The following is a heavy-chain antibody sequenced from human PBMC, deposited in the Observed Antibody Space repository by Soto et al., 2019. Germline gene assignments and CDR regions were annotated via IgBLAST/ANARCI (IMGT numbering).Heavy chain of an antibody. D-gene: IGHD2-8*01. V-gene: IGHV3-11*01. Sequence: QVQLVESGGGLVKPGGSLRLSCAASGFTFSDYYMSWIRQAPGKGLEWVSYISSRSSTIFYADSVKGRFTISRDNVKNSLYLEMNSLRAEDTAVYYCASGTNGAFFVYWGQGVLVTASS. J-gene: IGHJ4*02. CDR1: GFTFSDYY. CDR2: ISSRSSTI. CDR3: ASGTNGAFFVY.